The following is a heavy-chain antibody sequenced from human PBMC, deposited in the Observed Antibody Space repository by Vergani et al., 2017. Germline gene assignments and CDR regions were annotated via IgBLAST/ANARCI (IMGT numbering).Heavy chain of an antibody. CDR1: GGSISSYY. D-gene: IGHD3-16*01. Sequence: QVQLQESGPGLVKPSETLSLTCTVSGGSISSYYWSWIRQPPGKGLEWIGYIYYSGSTNYNPSLKSRVTISVDTSKNQFSLKLSSVTAADTAVYYCARGGDMGPSDAFDIWGQGTMVTVSS. CDR2: IYYSGST. V-gene: IGHV4-59*01. CDR3: ARGGDMGPSDAFDI. J-gene: IGHJ3*02.